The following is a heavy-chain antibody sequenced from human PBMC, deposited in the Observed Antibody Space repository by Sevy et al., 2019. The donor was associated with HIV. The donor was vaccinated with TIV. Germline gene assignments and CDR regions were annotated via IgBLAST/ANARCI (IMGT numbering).Heavy chain of an antibody. J-gene: IGHJ4*02. V-gene: IGHV4-31*03. CDR2: IYYSGST. CDR1: GGSISSGGYY. Sequence: SDTLSLTCTVSGGSISSGGYYWSWIRQHPGKGLEWIGYIYYSGSTYYNPSLKSRVTISVDTSKNQFSLKLSSVTAAETAVYYCARTYYDILTGYYRLGHFDYWGQGTLVTVSS. D-gene: IGHD3-9*01. CDR3: ARTYYDILTGYYRLGHFDY.